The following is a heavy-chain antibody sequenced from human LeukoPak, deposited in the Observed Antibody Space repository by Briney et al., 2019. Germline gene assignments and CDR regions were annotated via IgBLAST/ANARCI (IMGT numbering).Heavy chain of an antibody. CDR2: IYYSGRT. J-gene: IGHJ4*02. D-gene: IGHD6-19*01. CDR1: GGSINSYY. CDR3: ARVHSSGARFDY. V-gene: IGHV4-59*01. Sequence: SETLSLTCTVSGGSINSYYWSWIRQPPGKGLEWIGYIYYSGRTNYNPSLKSRVTISVNTSKNQLSLKLSSVTAADTAVYYCARVHSSGARFDYWGQGTLVTVSS.